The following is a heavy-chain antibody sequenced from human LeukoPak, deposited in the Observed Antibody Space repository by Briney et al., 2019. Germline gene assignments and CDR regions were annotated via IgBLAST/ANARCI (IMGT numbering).Heavy chain of an antibody. Sequence: GGSLRLSCAASGFTFTDQHLDWVRQAPGKGLEWVGRIRTKPNGYTTEDAASVKGRFIISRDDSKNSVYQQMNSLKTEDPAVYYCATVGGWIRGTTTLDIRGQGTMVAVSS. CDR2: IRTKPNGYTT. J-gene: IGHJ3*02. D-gene: IGHD1-26*01. V-gene: IGHV3-72*01. CDR3: ATVGGWIRGTTTLDI. CDR1: GFTFTDQH.